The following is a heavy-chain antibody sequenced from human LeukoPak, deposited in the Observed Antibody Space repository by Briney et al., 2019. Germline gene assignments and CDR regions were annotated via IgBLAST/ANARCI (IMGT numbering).Heavy chain of an antibody. CDR2: IYYSGST. CDR3: ARGRPIGYSYGFDY. V-gene: IGHV4-39*01. Sequence: SETLSLTCTVSGGSISSSSYYWGWIRQPPGKGLEWIGSIYYSGSTYYNPSLKSRVTISVDTSKNQFSLKLSSVTAADTAVYYCARGRPIGYSYGFDYWGQGTLVTVSS. CDR1: GGSISSSSYY. D-gene: IGHD5-18*01. J-gene: IGHJ4*02.